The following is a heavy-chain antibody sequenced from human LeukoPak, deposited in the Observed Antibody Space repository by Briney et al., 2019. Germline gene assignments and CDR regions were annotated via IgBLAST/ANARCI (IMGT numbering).Heavy chain of an antibody. CDR3: ARGGSWFAP. D-gene: IGHD3-10*01. CDR1: GFTFSVYW. V-gene: IGHV3-7*01. CDR2: IKEDGSEK. Sequence: GGSLRLSCVASGFTFSVYWMSWVRQAPGKGLEWVANIKEDGSEKYYVDSVKGRFTISRDNAKNSLYLQMSSWRAEDTAVYYCARGGSWFAPWGQGTLVTVSS. J-gene: IGHJ5*02.